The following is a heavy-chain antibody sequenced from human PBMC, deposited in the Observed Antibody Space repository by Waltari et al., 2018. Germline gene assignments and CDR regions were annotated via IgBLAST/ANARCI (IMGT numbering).Heavy chain of an antibody. D-gene: IGHD6-19*01. Sequence: QVQLQESGPGLVKPSETLSLTCVVSNYSISSGYYWGWIRQPPGKGLEWIASMSHSGGTYYNPSLKSRVTISVDTSKNHLSLQVTSVTAADTAVYYCARPIDPQAVVDFDQWGQGTQVTVSS. CDR3: ARPIDPQAVVDFDQ. CDR1: NYSISSGYY. CDR2: MSHSGGT. V-gene: IGHV4-38-2*01. J-gene: IGHJ4*02.